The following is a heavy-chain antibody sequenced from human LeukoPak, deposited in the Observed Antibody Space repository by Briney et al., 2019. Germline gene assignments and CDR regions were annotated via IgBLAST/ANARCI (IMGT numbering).Heavy chain of an antibody. V-gene: IGHV1-46*01. D-gene: IGHD3-3*01. CDR2: INPSGGST. CDR1: GYTFTSYY. CDR3: ARDRRLALVFFEFRYFDY. Sequence: ASVKVSCKASGYTFTSYYMHWVRQAPGQGLEWMGIINPSGGSTSYAQKFQGRVTMTRDTSTSTVYMELSSPRSEDTAVYYCARDRRLALVFFEFRYFDYWGQGTLVTVSS. J-gene: IGHJ4*02.